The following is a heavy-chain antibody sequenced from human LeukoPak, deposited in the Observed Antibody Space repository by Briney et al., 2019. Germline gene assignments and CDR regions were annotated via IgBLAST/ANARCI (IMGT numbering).Heavy chain of an antibody. Sequence: PSETLSLTCAVYGGSFSGYYWSWIRQPPGKGLEWIGEINHSGSTNYNPSLKSRVTISVDTSKNQFSLKLSSVTAADTAVYYCARDADDTAMVYFDYWGQGTLVTASS. J-gene: IGHJ4*02. CDR2: INHSGST. CDR3: ARDADDTAMVYFDY. V-gene: IGHV4-34*01. D-gene: IGHD5-18*01. CDR1: GGSFSGYY.